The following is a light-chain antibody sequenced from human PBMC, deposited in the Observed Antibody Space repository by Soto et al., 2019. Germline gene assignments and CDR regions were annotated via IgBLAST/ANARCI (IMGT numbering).Light chain of an antibody. Sequence: EIVMTQSPATLSVSPGERATLSCRASQSVSSNLAWYHQKPGQSPRLLIYGASTRATGVPARFSGSGSGTEFTLTISSLQSEDFAVYYCQQYINLWTFGQGTKVEIK. CDR1: QSVSSN. CDR3: QQYINLWT. V-gene: IGKV3-15*01. J-gene: IGKJ1*01. CDR2: GAS.